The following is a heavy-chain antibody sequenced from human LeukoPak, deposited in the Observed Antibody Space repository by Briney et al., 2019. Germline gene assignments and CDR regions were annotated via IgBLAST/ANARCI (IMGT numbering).Heavy chain of an antibody. V-gene: IGHV3-74*01. CDR1: GFTFSDTW. CDR3: AKGEESLWFGELFRENTGYYFDY. Sequence: GGSLRLSCTASGFTFSDTWMHWVRQAPGKGLVWVSRIRSDGSDTRYAESVKGRFTISRDNAKNTLYLQMNSLRAEDTAVYYCAKGEESLWFGELFRENTGYYFDYWGQGTLVTVSS. CDR2: IRSDGSDT. J-gene: IGHJ4*02. D-gene: IGHD3-10*01.